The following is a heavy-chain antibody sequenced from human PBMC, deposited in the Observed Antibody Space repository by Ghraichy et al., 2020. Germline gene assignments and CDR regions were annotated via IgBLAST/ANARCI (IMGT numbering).Heavy chain of an antibody. V-gene: IGHV1-69*13. CDR1: GGTFSSYA. CDR3: ARDFRYSSGWDAFDI. Sequence: SVKVSCKASGGTFSSYAISWVRQAPGQGLEWMGGIIPIFGTANYAQKFQGRVTITADESTSTAYMELSSLRSEDTAVYYCARDFRYSSGWDAFDIWGQGTMVTVSS. J-gene: IGHJ3*02. CDR2: IIPIFGTA. D-gene: IGHD6-19*01.